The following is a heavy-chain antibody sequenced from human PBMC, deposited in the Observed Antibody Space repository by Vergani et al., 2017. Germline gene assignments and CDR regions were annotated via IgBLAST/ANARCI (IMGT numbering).Heavy chain of an antibody. CDR3: ARDSSLIRYGSGRNYYYGMDV. D-gene: IGHD3-10*01. CDR2: IYSGGST. Sequence: EVQLVESGGGLVQPGGSLRLSCAASGFTVSSNYMSWVRQAPGKGLEWVSVIYSGGSTYYAASVKGRFTISRDNSKNTLYLQMNSLRAEDTAVYYCARDSSLIRYGSGRNYYYGMDVWGQGTTVTVSS. J-gene: IGHJ6*02. V-gene: IGHV3-66*02. CDR1: GFTVSSNY.